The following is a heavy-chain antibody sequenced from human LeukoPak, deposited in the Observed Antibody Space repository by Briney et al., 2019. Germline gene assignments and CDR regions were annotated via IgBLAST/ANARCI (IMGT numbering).Heavy chain of an antibody. Sequence: KSSETLSLTCAVYGGSFSGYYWSWIRQPPGKGLEWIGEINHSGSTNYNPSLKSRVTISVDTSKNQFSLKLSSVTAADTAVYYCARVRDDAFDIWGQGTMVTVSS. CDR1: GGSFSGYY. CDR3: ARVRDDAFDI. J-gene: IGHJ3*02. D-gene: IGHD2-21*02. V-gene: IGHV4-34*01. CDR2: INHSGST.